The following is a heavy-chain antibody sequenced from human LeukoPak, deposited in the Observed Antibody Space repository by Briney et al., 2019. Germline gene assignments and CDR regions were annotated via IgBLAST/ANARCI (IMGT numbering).Heavy chain of an antibody. D-gene: IGHD1-1*01. V-gene: IGHV3-7*05. Sequence: GGSLRLSCVASGFTFSSSWMTWVRQAPGKGLEWVAHIKEDGTEEYYVDSVKGRFTISRDNAKNSLYLQMNSLRAEDTAVYYCARWNDGWAFDYWGQGTLVSVSS. J-gene: IGHJ4*02. CDR1: GFTFSSSW. CDR2: IKEDGTEE. CDR3: ARWNDGWAFDY.